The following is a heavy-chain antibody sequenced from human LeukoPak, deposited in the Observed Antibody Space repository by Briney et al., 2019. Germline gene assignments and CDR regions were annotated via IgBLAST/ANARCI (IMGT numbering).Heavy chain of an antibody. CDR3: TRPTVWSRWEH. V-gene: IGHV3-66*01. J-gene: IGHJ4*02. CDR1: GFIHNKNQ. CDR2: INNGDTT. Sequence: GGSLTLSCVASGFIHNKNQMSWVGQAAGRGLEWVAIINNGDTTYYAESVKGRFTISTDNPKNRAHLQVNRRPGEVTAGYCCTRPTVWSRWEHLGPGNLVTVSS. D-gene: IGHD4-23*01.